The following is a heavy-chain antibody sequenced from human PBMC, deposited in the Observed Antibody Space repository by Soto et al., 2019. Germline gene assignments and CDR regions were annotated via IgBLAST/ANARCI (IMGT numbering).Heavy chain of an antibody. D-gene: IGHD2-15*01. CDR3: CVVKRLDQYSTSGYWFDP. V-gene: IGHV3-15*01. CDR2: IKSKADGETK. J-gene: IGHJ5*02. Sequence: LRLSCAASGFTFSHAWMSWVRQAPGKVLEWVGRIKSKADGETKDYGAPVRGRFTISRDDAKDTLYLQMNSLRIEDTAVYYCCVVKRLDQYSTSGYWFDPWGPGTLVTVSS. CDR1: GFTFSHAW.